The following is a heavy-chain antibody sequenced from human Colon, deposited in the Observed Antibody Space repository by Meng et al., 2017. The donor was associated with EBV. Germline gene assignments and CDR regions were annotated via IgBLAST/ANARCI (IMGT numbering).Heavy chain of an antibody. J-gene: IGHJ4*02. V-gene: IGHV4-39*01. CDR1: GGSISSNGSY. D-gene: IGHD3-10*01. Sequence: HPKLQRSAPCLFRPSATLSLPGTFSGGSISSNGSYWAWARQPPGKGLEWIGAIYHSGSTSYNPSLQSRVTMFVDTSKNQFSLMLTSVTATDTAVYYCARRRGGSGRDCWGQGTLVTVSS. CDR3: ARRRGGSGRDC. CDR2: IYHSGST.